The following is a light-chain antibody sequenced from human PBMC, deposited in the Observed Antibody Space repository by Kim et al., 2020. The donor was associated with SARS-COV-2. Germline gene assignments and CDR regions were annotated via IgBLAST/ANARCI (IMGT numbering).Light chain of an antibody. Sequence: SYELTQPPSVSVAPGETASITCGGNDIGGKSVHWYQQRPGQAPVLVIYSDSDRPSGIPERFSGSNSVNTATLTISSVEAGDEADYYCQVWDTRSDHYVFGPGTKVTVL. CDR1: DIGGKS. CDR2: SDS. V-gene: IGLV3-21*04. CDR3: QVWDTRSDHYV. J-gene: IGLJ1*01.